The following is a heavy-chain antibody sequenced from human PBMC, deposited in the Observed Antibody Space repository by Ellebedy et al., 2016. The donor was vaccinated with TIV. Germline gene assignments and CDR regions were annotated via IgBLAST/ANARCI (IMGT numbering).Heavy chain of an antibody. CDR3: ARDLDPLPLFLNNFDY. CDR2: ISYDGSNK. D-gene: IGHD3-3*01. CDR1: GFTFSDHY. V-gene: IGHV3-30-3*01. Sequence: GESLKISCAASGFTFSDHYMDWVRQAPGKGLEWVAVISYDGSNKYYADSVKGRFTISRDNSKNTLYLQMNSLRAEDTAVYYCARDLDPLPLFLNNFDYWGQGTLVTVSS. J-gene: IGHJ4*02.